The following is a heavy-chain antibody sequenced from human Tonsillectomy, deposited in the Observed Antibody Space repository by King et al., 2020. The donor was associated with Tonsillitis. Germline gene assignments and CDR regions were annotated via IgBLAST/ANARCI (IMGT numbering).Heavy chain of an antibody. Sequence: VQLQESGPGLVKPSETLSLSCTVSGGSISSYYWSWIRQPPGKGLEWIGYIYYSGSTNYNPSLKSRVTISVDTSKNQFSLKLGSVTAADTAVYYCARLKKVLGEYGMDVWGQGTTVTVSS. CDR3: ARLKKVLGEYGMDV. J-gene: IGHJ6*02. CDR2: IYYSGST. D-gene: IGHD3-16*01. V-gene: IGHV4-59*01. CDR1: GGSISSYY.